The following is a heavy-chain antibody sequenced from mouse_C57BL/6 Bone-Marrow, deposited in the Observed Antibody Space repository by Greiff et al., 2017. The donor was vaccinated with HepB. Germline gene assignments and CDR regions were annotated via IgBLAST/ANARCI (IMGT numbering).Heavy chain of an antibody. D-gene: IGHD1-1*01. J-gene: IGHJ3*01. Sequence: EVKLQESGPVLVKPGASVKMSCKASGYTFTDYYMNWVKQSHGKSLEWIGVINPYNGGTSYNQKFKGKATLTVDKSSSTAYMELNSLTSEDSAVYHCARGGYGSSPAWFAYWGQGTLVTVSA. CDR2: INPYNGGT. V-gene: IGHV1-19*01. CDR3: ARGGYGSSPAWFAY. CDR1: GYTFTDYY.